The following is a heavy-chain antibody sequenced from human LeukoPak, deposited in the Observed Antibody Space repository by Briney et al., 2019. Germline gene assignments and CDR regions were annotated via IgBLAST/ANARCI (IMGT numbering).Heavy chain of an antibody. V-gene: IGHV3-48*03. D-gene: IGHD4-17*01. CDR3: ARIEYGDYTYYFDY. J-gene: IGHJ4*02. Sequence: GGSLRLSCAASGFTFSSYEMNWVRQAPGKGLEWVSYISSSGSTIYYADSVKGRFTISRDNAKNSLYLQMNSLRAEDTAVYYCARIEYGDYTYYFDYWGQGTLVTASS. CDR1: GFTFSSYE. CDR2: ISSSGSTI.